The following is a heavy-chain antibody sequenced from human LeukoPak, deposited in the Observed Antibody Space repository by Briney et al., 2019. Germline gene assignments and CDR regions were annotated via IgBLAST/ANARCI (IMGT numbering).Heavy chain of an antibody. D-gene: IGHD5-18*01. J-gene: IGHJ6*02. V-gene: IGHV3-49*04. Sequence: GSLRLSCTTSGFNFGDHAMTWVRHAPGKGLEWVGFIRSKAYRGTTEYAASVKGRFTISRDDSKSVVYLQMSSLKSEDTAVYYCSRGPIQLWVHNGVDVWGQGTTVSVS. CDR2: IRSKAYRGTT. CDR1: GFNFGDHA. CDR3: SRGPIQLWVHNGVDV.